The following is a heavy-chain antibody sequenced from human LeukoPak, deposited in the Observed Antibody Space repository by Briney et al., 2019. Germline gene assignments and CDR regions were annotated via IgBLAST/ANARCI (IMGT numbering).Heavy chain of an antibody. CDR3: ARERGRGYDE. Sequence: GGSLRLSCAASGFTFSSYAMHWVRQAPGKGLEWVAVISYDGSNKYYADSVKGRFTISRDNSKNTLYLQMNSLRAEDTAVYYCARERGRGYDEWGQGTLVTVSS. V-gene: IGHV3-30*04. D-gene: IGHD5-12*01. J-gene: IGHJ4*02. CDR2: ISYDGSNK. CDR1: GFTFSSYA.